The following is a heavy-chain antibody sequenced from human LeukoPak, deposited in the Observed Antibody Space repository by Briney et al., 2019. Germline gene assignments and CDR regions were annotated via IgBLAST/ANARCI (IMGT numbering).Heavy chain of an antibody. CDR2: IGTAGDP. V-gene: IGHV3-13*05. D-gene: IGHD3-10*01. J-gene: IGHJ4*02. CDR3: ARGECYGSGSYYLFDY. Sequence: GGSLRLSCAASGFTFSSYDMHWVRQATGKGLEWVSAIGTAGDPYYPGSVKGRFTISRENAKNSLYLQMNSLRAGDTAVYYCARGECYGSGSYYLFDYWGQGTLVTVSS. CDR1: GFTFSSYD.